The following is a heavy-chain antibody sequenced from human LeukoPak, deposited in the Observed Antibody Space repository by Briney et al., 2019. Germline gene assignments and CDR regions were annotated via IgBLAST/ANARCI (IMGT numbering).Heavy chain of an antibody. D-gene: IGHD5-24*01. CDR3: ATQGWLQSEYYFDH. CDR2: INHSGST. V-gene: IGHV4-34*01. J-gene: IGHJ4*02. CDR1: GGSFSGYY. Sequence: SETLSLTCAVYGGSFSGYYWSWIRQPPGKGLEWIGEINHSGSTNYNPSLKSRVTISVDKSKNQFSLKLSFVTAADTAIYYCATQGWLQSEYYFDHWGQGTLVTVSS.